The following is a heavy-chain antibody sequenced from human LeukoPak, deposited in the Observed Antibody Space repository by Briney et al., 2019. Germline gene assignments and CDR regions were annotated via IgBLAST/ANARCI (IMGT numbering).Heavy chain of an antibody. CDR3: ARIAVAGTERRDY. D-gene: IGHD6-19*01. V-gene: IGHV1-24*01. CDR1: GYTLTELS. CDR2: FDPEDGET. Sequence: GASVKVSCKVSGYTLTELSMHWVRQAPGKGLEWMGGFDPEDGETIYAQKFQGRVTITADKSTSTAYMELSSLRSEDTAVYYCARIAVAGTERRDYWGQGTLVTVSS. J-gene: IGHJ4*02.